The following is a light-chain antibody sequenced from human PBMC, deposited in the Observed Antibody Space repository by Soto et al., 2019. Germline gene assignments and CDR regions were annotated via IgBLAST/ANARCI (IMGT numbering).Light chain of an antibody. CDR1: SSDIGAYDY. CDR2: EVS. CDR3: SSFAGSNSLHVV. J-gene: IGLJ2*01. V-gene: IGLV2-8*01. Sequence: QSALTQPASVSGSPGQSITISCSGTSSDIGAYDYVSWYQQHPGRAPKLMIYEVSKRPSGVPDRFSGSKSGNTASLTVSGLQAEDEADYYCSSFAGSNSLHVVFGGGTKLTVL.